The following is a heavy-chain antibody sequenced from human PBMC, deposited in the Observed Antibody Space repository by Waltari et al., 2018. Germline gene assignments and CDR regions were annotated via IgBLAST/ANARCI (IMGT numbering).Heavy chain of an antibody. Sequence: QLQLQESGPGLVKPSETLSLTCTVSGGSISSSSYYWGWIRQPPGKGLEWIGSIYYSGSTYYNPSRKSRVTISVDTSKNQFSLKLSSVTAADTAVYYCARKANYYFDYWGQGTLVTVSS. V-gene: IGHV4-39*07. CDR3: ARKANYYFDY. D-gene: IGHD7-27*01. CDR2: IYYSGST. CDR1: GGSISSSSYY. J-gene: IGHJ4*02.